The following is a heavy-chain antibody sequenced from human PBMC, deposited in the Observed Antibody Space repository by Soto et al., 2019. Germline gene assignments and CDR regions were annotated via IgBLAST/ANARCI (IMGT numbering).Heavy chain of an antibody. D-gene: IGHD4-17*01. J-gene: IGHJ4*02. CDR3: AHRRVGDYGVYVLGY. V-gene: IGHV2-5*02. CDR1: GFSLSTSGVG. CDR2: IYWDDEK. Sequence: QITLKESGPTLVKPTQTLTLTCTFSGFSLSTSGVGVGWIRQPPGKALEWLALIYWDDEKRYSPSLKSRLTITKDTSKNQVVLTMTNIDPVDTATYYCAHRRVGDYGVYVLGYWGQGTLVTVSS.